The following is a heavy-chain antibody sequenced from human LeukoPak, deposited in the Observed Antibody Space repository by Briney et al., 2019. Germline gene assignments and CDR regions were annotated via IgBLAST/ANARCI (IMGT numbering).Heavy chain of an antibody. D-gene: IGHD6-13*01. CDR1: GFTFSSYW. CDR3: ARGGYSSSWYPHPLY. CDR2: INSDGSST. Sequence: GGSLRLSCAASGFTFSSYWMHWVRQAPGKGLVWVSRINSDGSSTSYAGSVKGRFTISRDNAKNTLHLQMNSLRAEDTAVYYCARGGYSSSWYPHPLYWGQGTLVTVSS. J-gene: IGHJ4*02. V-gene: IGHV3-74*01.